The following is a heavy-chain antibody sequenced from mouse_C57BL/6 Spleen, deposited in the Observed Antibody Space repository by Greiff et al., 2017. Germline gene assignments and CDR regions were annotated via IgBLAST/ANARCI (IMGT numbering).Heavy chain of an antibody. CDR1: GYTFTSYW. D-gene: IGHD1-1*01. CDR2: IDPSDSYT. V-gene: IGHV1-59*01. J-gene: IGHJ2*01. Sequence: QVQLQQPGAELVRPGTSVKLSCKASGYTFTSYWMHWVKQRPGQGLEWIGVIDPSDSYTNYNQKFKGKATLTVDTSSSTAYMQLSSLTSEDSAVYYCARSELNSPFDYWGQGTTLTVSS. CDR3: ARSELNSPFDY.